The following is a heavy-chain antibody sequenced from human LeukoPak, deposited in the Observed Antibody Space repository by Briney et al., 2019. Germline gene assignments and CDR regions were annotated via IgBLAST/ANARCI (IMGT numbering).Heavy chain of an antibody. CDR1: SHSISSGDKY. Sequence: PSETLSLTCSVSSHSISSGDKYWRWIRQPPGKGLEWIGYIYYSGSTYYNPSLKSRLTISVDTSENQFSLHLTSVTAADTAVYFCARVTRWAGLDFWGQGTLVTVSS. D-gene: IGHD2-21*02. V-gene: IGHV4-30-4*01. J-gene: IGHJ4*02. CDR2: IYYSGST. CDR3: ARVTRWAGLDF.